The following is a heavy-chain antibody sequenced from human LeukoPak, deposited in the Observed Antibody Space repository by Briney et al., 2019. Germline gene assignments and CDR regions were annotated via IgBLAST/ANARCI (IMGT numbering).Heavy chain of an antibody. V-gene: IGHV4-59*08. CDR1: GGSISSYY. Sequence: SETLSLTCTVSGGSISSYYWSWIRQPPGKGLEWIGYIYYSGSTNYNPSLKSRVTISVDTSRNQFSLKLSSVTAADTAVYYCASSRPTTGMDVWGQGTTVTVSS. CDR2: IYYSGST. D-gene: IGHD1-14*01. J-gene: IGHJ6*02. CDR3: ASSRPTTGMDV.